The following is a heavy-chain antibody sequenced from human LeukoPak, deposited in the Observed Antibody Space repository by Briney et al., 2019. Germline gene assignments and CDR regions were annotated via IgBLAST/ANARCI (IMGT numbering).Heavy chain of an antibody. Sequence: ASVKVSCKASGGTLSSYAISWVRQAPGQGLEWMGGIIPIFGTANYAQKFQGRVTITADESTSTAYMELSSLRSEDTAVYYCARDHSATVAGTGWFDPWGQGTLVTVSS. D-gene: IGHD6-19*01. CDR2: IIPIFGTA. V-gene: IGHV1-69*13. J-gene: IGHJ5*02. CDR3: ARDHSATVAGTGWFDP. CDR1: GGTLSSYA.